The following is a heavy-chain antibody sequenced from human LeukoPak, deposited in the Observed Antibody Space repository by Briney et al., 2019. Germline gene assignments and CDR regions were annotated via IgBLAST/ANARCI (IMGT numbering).Heavy chain of an antibody. CDR2: ISGSGGST. CDR3: AKVQDYHDSSGYYSY. Sequence: GGSLRLSCAASGFTFSSYAMSWVRQAPGKGLEWVSAISGSGGSTYYADSVKGRFTISRDNSKNTLYLQMNSLRAEDTAVYYCAKVQDYHDSSGYYSYWGQGTLVTVSS. CDR1: GFTFSSYA. D-gene: IGHD3-22*01. V-gene: IGHV3-23*01. J-gene: IGHJ4*02.